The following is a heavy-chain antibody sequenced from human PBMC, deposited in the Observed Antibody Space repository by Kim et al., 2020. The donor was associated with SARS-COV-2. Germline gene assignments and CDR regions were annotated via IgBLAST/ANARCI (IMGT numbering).Heavy chain of an antibody. CDR2: ISYDGSNK. CDR3: ARGTLWFGRGGMDV. CDR1: GFTFSSYA. J-gene: IGHJ6*02. V-gene: IGHV3-30*04. Sequence: GGSLRLSCAASGFTFSSYAMHWVRQAPGKGLEWVAVISYDGSNKYYADSVKGRFTISRDNSKNTLYLQMNSLRAEDTAVYYCARGTLWFGRGGMDVWGQGTTVTVSS. D-gene: IGHD3-10*01.